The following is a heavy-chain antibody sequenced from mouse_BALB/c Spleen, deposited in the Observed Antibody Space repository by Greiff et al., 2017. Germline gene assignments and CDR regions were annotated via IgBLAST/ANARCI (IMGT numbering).Heavy chain of an antibody. CDR2: IDPANGNT. CDR3: AREGKGAWFDD. V-gene: IGHV14-3*02. CDR1: GFNIKDTY. Sequence: VHVKQSGAELVKPGASVKLSCTASGFNIKDTYMHWVKQRPEQGLEWIGRIDPANGNTKYDPKFQGKATITADTSSNTAYLQLSSLTSEDTAVYYCAREGKGAWFDDWGQGTLVTVSA. J-gene: IGHJ3*01.